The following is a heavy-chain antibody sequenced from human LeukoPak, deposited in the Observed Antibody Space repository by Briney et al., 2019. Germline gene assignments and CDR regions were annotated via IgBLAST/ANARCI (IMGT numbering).Heavy chain of an antibody. CDR3: ARGVTYYYDSSGYYSAL. Sequence: ASVKVSCKASGYTFTSYGINWVRQATGQGLEWMGWMNPNSGNTGYAQKFQGRVTMTRNTSISTAYMELSSLRSEDTAVYYCARGVTYYYDSSGYYSALWGQGTLVTVSS. CDR1: GYTFTSYG. J-gene: IGHJ4*02. D-gene: IGHD3-22*01. V-gene: IGHV1-8*01. CDR2: MNPNSGNT.